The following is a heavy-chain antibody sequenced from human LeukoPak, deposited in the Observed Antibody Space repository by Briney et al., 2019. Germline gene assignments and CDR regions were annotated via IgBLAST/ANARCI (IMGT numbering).Heavy chain of an antibody. CDR2: IGTAGDT. CDR1: GFTFSSYD. J-gene: IGHJ3*02. V-gene: IGHV3-13*01. CDR3: ARARIWGGLLGAFDI. D-gene: IGHD3-16*01. Sequence: PGGSLRLSCAASGFTFSSYDMHWVRQATGKGLEWVSAIGTAGDTYYPGSVKGRFTISRENAKNSLYLQMNSLRAGDTAVYYCARARIWGGLLGAFDIWGQGTMVTVSS.